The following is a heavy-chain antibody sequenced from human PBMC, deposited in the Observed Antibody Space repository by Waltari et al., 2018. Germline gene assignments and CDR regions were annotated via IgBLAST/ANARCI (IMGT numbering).Heavy chain of an antibody. Sequence: QVQLVQSGAEVKKPGASVKVSCKVSGYTLTELSMHWVRQAPGKGLAWMGGFEPEVGETIYAQKFQGRVTMTEDTSTDTAYMELSSLRSEDTAVYYCATSEGERSSSKDHNWFDPWGQGTLVTVSS. CDR3: ATSEGERSSSKDHNWFDP. CDR1: GYTLTELS. V-gene: IGHV1-24*01. J-gene: IGHJ5*02. D-gene: IGHD6-6*01. CDR2: FEPEVGET.